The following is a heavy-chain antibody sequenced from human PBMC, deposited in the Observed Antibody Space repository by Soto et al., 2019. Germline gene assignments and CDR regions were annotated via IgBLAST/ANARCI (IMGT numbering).Heavy chain of an antibody. CDR1: GGSISSYY. J-gene: IGHJ6*02. CDR2: IYTSGST. CDR3: ARVRSTAGYYYYGMDV. V-gene: IGHV4-4*07. D-gene: IGHD6-13*01. Sequence: SETLSLTCTVSGGSISSYYWSWIRQPAGKGLEWIGHIYTSGSTNYNPSLKSRVTMSVDTSKNQFSLKLSSVTAADTAVYYCARVRSTAGYYYYGMDVWGQGTTVTVSS.